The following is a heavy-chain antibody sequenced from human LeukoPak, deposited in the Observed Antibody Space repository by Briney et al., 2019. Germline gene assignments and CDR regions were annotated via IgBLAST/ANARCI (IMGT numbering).Heavy chain of an antibody. CDR3: TRDGGSFCDFGY. V-gene: IGHV3-64*02. CDR1: GFSFRNYA. D-gene: IGHD1-26*01. J-gene: IGHJ4*02. CDR2: INTDGRIT. Sequence: GGSLRLSCVASGFSFRNYAIHWVRQAPGKGLEYVSVINTDGRITYYADSVKGRLTISRDNSKNTVYLQMGSLRGEDMAVYYCTRDGGSFCDFGYWGQGALVTVSS.